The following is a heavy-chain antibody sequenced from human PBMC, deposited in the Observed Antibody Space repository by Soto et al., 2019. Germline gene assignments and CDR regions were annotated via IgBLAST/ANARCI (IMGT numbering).Heavy chain of an antibody. Sequence: QVQLVESGGGVVQPGRSLRLSCAASGFTFSSSGMHWVRQAPGKGLEWVAVISYDGSNKYYADSVKGRFTISRDNPKNTLYLQMNSLRAEDTAVYYCAKDLSSGWSLDYWGQGTLVTVSS. CDR1: GFTFSSSG. V-gene: IGHV3-30*18. CDR2: ISYDGSNK. D-gene: IGHD6-19*01. CDR3: AKDLSSGWSLDY. J-gene: IGHJ4*02.